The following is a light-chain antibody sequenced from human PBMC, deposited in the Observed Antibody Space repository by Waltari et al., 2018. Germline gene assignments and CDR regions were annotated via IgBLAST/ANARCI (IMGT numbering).Light chain of an antibody. Sequence: DFQMTQSPSFVSASVGDRVTMTCRASHDIDRWLAWFQKKPGKAPKLLIHETSRLQSGVSSRFSGSGYGTDFTLTISSLQSEDVATYYCQQANRYPMPFGGGTRVEIK. CDR3: QQANRYPMP. CDR2: ETS. V-gene: IGKV1-12*01. J-gene: IGKJ4*01. CDR1: HDIDRW.